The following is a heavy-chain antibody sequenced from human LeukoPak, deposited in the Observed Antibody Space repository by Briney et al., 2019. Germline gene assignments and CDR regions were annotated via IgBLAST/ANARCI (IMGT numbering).Heavy chain of an antibody. CDR2: ISSSSSYI. D-gene: IGHD4-11*01. CDR1: GFTFSNYA. Sequence: KPGGSLRLSCAVSGFTFSNYAMSWVRQAPGKGLEWVSSISSSSSYIYYADSVKGRFTISRDNAKNSLYLQMNSLRAEDTAVYYCARWNDYSNPYYFDHWGQGTLVTVSS. CDR3: ARWNDYSNPYYFDH. V-gene: IGHV3-21*01. J-gene: IGHJ4*02.